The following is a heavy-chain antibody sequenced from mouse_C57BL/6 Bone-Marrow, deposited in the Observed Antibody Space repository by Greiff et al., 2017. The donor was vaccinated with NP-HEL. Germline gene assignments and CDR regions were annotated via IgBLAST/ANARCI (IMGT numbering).Heavy chain of an antibody. Sequence: QVQLQQSGAELVRPGTSVKVSCKASGYAFTNYLIEWVKQRPGQGLEWIGVINPGSGGTNYNEKFKGKATLTADKSSSTAYLQLSSLTSEDSAVYFCAREGIIYYYGSSPFAYWGQGTLVTVSA. V-gene: IGHV1-54*01. CDR2: INPGSGGT. CDR1: GYAFTNYL. D-gene: IGHD1-1*01. J-gene: IGHJ3*01. CDR3: AREGIIYYYGSSPFAY.